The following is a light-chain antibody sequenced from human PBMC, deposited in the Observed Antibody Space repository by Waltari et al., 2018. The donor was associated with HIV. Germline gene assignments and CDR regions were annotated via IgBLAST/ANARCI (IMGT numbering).Light chain of an antibody. V-gene: IGKV1-39*01. Sequence: IQMTQSPSFLSASVGDRVTNTCRATESIGRYLNLYQQKPGKAPKLLIHTASTLESGVPSRFSGSGSEAVFTLTINSLQPEDFATYFCQQSYRIPRTFGQGTTLEIK. CDR2: TAS. CDR3: QQSYRIPRT. CDR1: ESIGRY. J-gene: IGKJ2*02.